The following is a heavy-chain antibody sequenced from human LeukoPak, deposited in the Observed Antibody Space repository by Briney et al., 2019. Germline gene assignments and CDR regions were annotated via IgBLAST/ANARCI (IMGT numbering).Heavy chain of an antibody. CDR3: AKDRPNYHESNGHYYRRNGDY. V-gene: IGHV3-23*01. CDR1: GFTFNNYA. CDR2: VSSSGDSN. D-gene: IGHD3-22*01. Sequence: PGGSLRLSYAASGFTFNNYAMSWVRPAPGKGLEWVSSVSSSGDSNFYEDSVKDRFTISRDNSKNTRYLQMSRLKAEDTAVCYCAKDRPNYHESNGHYYRRNGDYWGQGTLVTVCS. J-gene: IGHJ4*02.